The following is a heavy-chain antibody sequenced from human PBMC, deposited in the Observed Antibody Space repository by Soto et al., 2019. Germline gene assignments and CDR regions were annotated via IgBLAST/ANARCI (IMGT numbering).Heavy chain of an antibody. CDR2: ISYDGSNK. CDR1: GFTFSSYG. J-gene: IGHJ4*02. Sequence: LRLSCAASGFTFSSYGMHWVRQAPGKGLEWVAVISYDGSNKYYADSVKGRFTISRDNSKNTLYLQMNSLRAEDTAVYYCAKDTGWPDYWGQGTLVTVSS. D-gene: IGHD6-19*01. V-gene: IGHV3-30*18. CDR3: AKDTGWPDY.